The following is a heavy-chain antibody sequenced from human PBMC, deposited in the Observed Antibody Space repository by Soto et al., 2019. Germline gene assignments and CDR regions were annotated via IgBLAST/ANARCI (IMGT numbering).Heavy chain of an antibody. V-gene: IGHV1-8*01. Sequence: ASVKVSCKASGYTFTSYDINWVRQATGQGLEWMGWMNPNSGNTGYAQKFQGRVTMTRNTSISTAYMELSSLRSEDTAVYYCAKQGPLYCSGRSCPSYFDSWGKGTLVTVSS. CDR3: AKQGPLYCSGRSCPSYFDS. CDR2: MNPNSGNT. J-gene: IGHJ4*02. CDR1: GYTFTSYD. D-gene: IGHD2-15*01.